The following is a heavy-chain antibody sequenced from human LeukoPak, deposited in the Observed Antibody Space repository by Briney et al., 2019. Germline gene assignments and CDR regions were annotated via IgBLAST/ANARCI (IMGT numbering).Heavy chain of an antibody. Sequence: GGSLRLSCAASGFTFNTYAMSWVRQAPGKGLEWVSSISENGESTYYADSVKGRFTISRDNSRNTLYLQMNSLRAEDTAVYYCAKDQTTYYDFWSGYSDYWGQGTLVTVSS. V-gene: IGHV3-23*01. CDR3: AKDQTTYYDFWSGYSDY. D-gene: IGHD3-3*01. CDR1: GFTFNTYA. CDR2: ISENGEST. J-gene: IGHJ4*02.